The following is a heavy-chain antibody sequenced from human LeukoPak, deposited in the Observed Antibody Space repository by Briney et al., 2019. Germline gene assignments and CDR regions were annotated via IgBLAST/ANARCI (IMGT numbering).Heavy chain of an antibody. V-gene: IGHV3-23*01. CDR3: AKDGPDIVVVTATSYYFDY. CDR1: GFTFSSYA. Sequence: GGSLRLSCAASGFTFSSYAMSWVRQAPGKGLEWVSAISGSGGSTYYAGSVKGRFTISRDNSKNTLYLQMNSLRAEDTAVYYCAKDGPDIVVVTATSYYFDYWGQGTLVTVSS. J-gene: IGHJ4*02. D-gene: IGHD2-21*02. CDR2: ISGSGGST.